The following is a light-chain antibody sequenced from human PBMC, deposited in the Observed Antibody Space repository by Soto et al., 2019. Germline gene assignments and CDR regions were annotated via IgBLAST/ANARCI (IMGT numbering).Light chain of an antibody. J-gene: IGKJ2*01. Sequence: IVLTQSPGTLSLSPGERVTLSCRPSESVTNSYLAWYQQKPGQAPRLLIYGASSRATGIPDRFSGSGSGRDFTLTITRLEPEDFAVYYCQQFGTSPQTFGQGTKLEI. CDR1: ESVTNSY. CDR2: GAS. V-gene: IGKV3-20*01. CDR3: QQFGTSPQT.